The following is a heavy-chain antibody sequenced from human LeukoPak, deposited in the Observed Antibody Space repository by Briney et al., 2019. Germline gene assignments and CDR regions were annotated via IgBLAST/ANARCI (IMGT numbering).Heavy chain of an antibody. D-gene: IGHD3-22*01. CDR1: GFTVSSNS. CDR2: I. J-gene: IGHJ4*02. Sequence: GGSLRLSCTVSGFTVSSNSMSWVRQAPGKGLEWVSFIKGRFTISRDNSKNTLYLQMNTLRAEDTAVYYCARRAGDYSHPYDYWGQGTLVTVSS. V-gene: IGHV3-53*01. CDR3: ARRAGDYSHPYDY.